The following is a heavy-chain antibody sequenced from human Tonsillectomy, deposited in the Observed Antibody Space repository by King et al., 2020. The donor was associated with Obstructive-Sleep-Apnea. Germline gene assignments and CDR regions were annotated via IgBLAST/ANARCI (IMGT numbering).Heavy chain of an antibody. V-gene: IGHV3-7*03. J-gene: IGHJ4*02. CDR1: GFSFSRYW. Sequence: VQLVESGGGLVQPGGSLRLTCAASGFSFSRYWMSWVRQAPGKGLEWVAIIKEDGGEKKYVDSVKGRFTIARDNAKNSLYLQMNSLRVEDTAVYYCARDPPQWKLPFDYWGLGTLVTVSS. D-gene: IGHD1-26*01. CDR3: ARDPPQWKLPFDY. CDR2: IKEDGGEK.